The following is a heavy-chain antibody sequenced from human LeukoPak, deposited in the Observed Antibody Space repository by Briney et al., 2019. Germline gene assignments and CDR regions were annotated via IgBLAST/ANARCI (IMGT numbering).Heavy chain of an antibody. J-gene: IGHJ4*02. CDR2: INHSGST. CDR1: GGSINSNSYH. D-gene: IGHD6-19*01. CDR3: ARALAVAGTVDY. V-gene: IGHV4-39*07. Sequence: SETLSLTCTVSGGSINSNSYHWGWIRQPPGKGLEWIGEINHSGSTNYNPSLKSRVTISVDTSKNQFSLKLSSVTAADTAVYYCARALAVAGTVDYWGQGTLVTVSS.